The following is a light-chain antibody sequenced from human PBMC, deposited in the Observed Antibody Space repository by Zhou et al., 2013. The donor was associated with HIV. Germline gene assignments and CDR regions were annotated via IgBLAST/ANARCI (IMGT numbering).Light chain of an antibody. Sequence: QSALTQPASVSGSPGQSITISCTGTNSDIGAYDFVSWYQQHPGKAPQVIIYDVTKRPSGVSDRFSGSKSGNTASLTISGLQAEDEADYYCTSYSSSSTLYVFGTGTKVTVL. V-gene: IGLV2-14*03. CDR3: TSYSSSSTLYV. CDR1: NSDIGAYDF. J-gene: IGLJ1*01. CDR2: DVT.